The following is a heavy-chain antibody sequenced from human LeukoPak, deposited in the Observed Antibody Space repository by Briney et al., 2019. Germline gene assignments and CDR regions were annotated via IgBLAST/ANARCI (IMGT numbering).Heavy chain of an antibody. CDR1: GFTFSSYA. CDR2: ISYDGSNK. V-gene: IGHV3-30*04. Sequence: GGSLRLSCAASGFTFSSYAMHWVRQAPGKGLEWVAVISYDGSNKYYADSVKGRFTISRDNSKNTLYLQMNSLRTEDTAVYYCARDKGLGGVAVTYYYYYGMDVWGQGTTVTVSS. D-gene: IGHD1-26*01. CDR3: ARDKGLGGVAVTYYYYYGMDV. J-gene: IGHJ6*02.